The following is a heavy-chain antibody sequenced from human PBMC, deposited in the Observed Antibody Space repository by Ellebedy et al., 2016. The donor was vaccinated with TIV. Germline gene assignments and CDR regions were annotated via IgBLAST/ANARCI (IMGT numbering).Heavy chain of an antibody. CDR2: ISAYNGNT. D-gene: IGHD3-10*01. CDR1: GYTFTSYG. CDR3: ASPRVRGEYPSLGYYYYGMDV. V-gene: IGHV1-18*04. Sequence: AASVKVSCKASGYTFTSYGISWVRQAPGQGLEWMGWISAYNGNTNYAQKLQGRVTMTTDTSTSTAYMELRSLRSDDTAVYYCASPRVRGEYPSLGYYYYGMDVWGQGTTVTVSS. J-gene: IGHJ6*02.